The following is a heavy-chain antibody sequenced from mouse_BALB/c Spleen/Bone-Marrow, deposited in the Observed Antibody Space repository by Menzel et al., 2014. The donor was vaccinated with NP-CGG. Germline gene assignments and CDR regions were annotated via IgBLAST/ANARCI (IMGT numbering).Heavy chain of an antibody. V-gene: IGHV4-1*02. CDR3: ARLSYYGRFAY. Sequence: EVKLMESGGGLVQPGGSLKLSCAASGFDFSRYWMSWVRQAPGKGLEWIGEINPDSSTINYAPSLKDKFILSKDNAKNTLYLRMSKVRSDDTALYYCARLSYYGRFAYWGQGTLVTVSA. CDR2: INPDSSTI. D-gene: IGHD1-1*01. J-gene: IGHJ3*01. CDR1: GFDFSRYW.